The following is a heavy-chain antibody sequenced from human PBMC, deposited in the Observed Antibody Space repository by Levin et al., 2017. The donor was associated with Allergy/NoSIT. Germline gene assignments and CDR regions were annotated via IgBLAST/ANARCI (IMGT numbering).Heavy chain of an antibody. CDR3: AKEGWGVRSGAFDI. V-gene: IGHV3-30*18. Sequence: LSLTCAASGFTFSSYGMHWVRQAPGKGLEWVAVISYDGSNKYYADSVKGRFTISRDNSKNTLYLQMNSLRAEDTAVYYCAKEGWGVRSGAFDIWGQGTMVTVSS. CDR1: GFTFSSYG. J-gene: IGHJ3*02. D-gene: IGHD3-10*01. CDR2: ISYDGSNK.